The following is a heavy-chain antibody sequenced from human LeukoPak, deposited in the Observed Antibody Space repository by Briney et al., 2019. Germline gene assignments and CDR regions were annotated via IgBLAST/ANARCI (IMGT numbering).Heavy chain of an antibody. CDR2: INLDGSEK. CDR3: ARTRLSCDC. Sequence: GGSLRLSCAASGFTFSSYWMTWVRQAPGKGLEWVASINLDGSEKNYVDSVEGRFAISRDNAKKSLFLQMNSLGDEDTAVYYCARTRLSCDCWGQGTLVTVSS. V-gene: IGHV3-7*01. D-gene: IGHD2/OR15-2a*01. J-gene: IGHJ4*02. CDR1: GFTFSSYW.